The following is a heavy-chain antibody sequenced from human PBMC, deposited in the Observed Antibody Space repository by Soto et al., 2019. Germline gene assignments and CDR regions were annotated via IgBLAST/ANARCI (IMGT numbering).Heavy chain of an antibody. V-gene: IGHV3-72*01. CDR2: IKNRERSYTK. CDR3: TRARSGYPMDV. D-gene: IGHD3-22*01. CDR1: GFSFSDYY. J-gene: IGHJ4*02. Sequence: QAGGSLRLSCAASGFSFSDYYLDWVRQAPGKGPEWISRIKNRERSYTKEYAASVEGRFTISRDDSQTLLYLQMNNLKTEYTAIYYCTRARSGYPMDVRGQGTRVTVSS.